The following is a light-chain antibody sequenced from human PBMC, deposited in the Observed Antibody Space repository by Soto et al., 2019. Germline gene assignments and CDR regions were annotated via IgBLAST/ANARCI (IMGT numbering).Light chain of an antibody. V-gene: IGKV3-15*01. CDR2: GAS. J-gene: IGKJ1*01. CDR3: QQYNNWPPWT. CDR1: QSVSHN. Sequence: DIVLTQTPGTLSLSPGERATLSCSASQSVSHNLAWYQQKPIQAPRLLIYGASIRATGIPARFSGSGSGTEFTLTISSLQSEDFAVYYCQQYNNWPPWTFGQGTKVDIK.